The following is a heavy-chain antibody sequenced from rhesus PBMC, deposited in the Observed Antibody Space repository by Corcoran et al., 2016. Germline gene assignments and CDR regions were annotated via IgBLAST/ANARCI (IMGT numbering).Heavy chain of an antibody. Sequence: QVQLQESGPGLVKPSETLSLTCAVSGYSISSVYAWTSIRQPHGRGPGGVGYIGGSGVITNYNPSLKSRVTISKDTSKNQFSLQLMSVTAADTAVYYCARTDYCTGSGCYATDSWGQGVLVTVSS. V-gene: IGHV4-127*01. J-gene: IGHJ4*01. D-gene: IGHD2-21*01. CDR3: ARTDYCTGSGCYATDS. CDR2: IGGSGVIT. CDR1: GYSISSVYA.